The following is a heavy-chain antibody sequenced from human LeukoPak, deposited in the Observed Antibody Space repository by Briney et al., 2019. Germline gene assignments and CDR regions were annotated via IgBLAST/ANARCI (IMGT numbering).Heavy chain of an antibody. D-gene: IGHD3-10*01. CDR1: GGSFSGYY. CDR3: ASTHYYGSGSYYNLRYYYGMDV. J-gene: IGHJ6*04. Sequence: SETLSLTCAVYGGSFSGYYWSWIRQPPGKGLEWIGEINHSGSTNYNPSLKSRVTISVDTSKNQFSLKLSSVTAADTAVYYCASTHYYGSGSYYNLRYYYGMDVWGKGTTVTVSS. V-gene: IGHV4-34*01. CDR2: INHSGST.